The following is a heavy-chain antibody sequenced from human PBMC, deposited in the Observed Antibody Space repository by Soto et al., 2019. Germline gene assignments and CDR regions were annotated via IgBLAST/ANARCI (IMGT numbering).Heavy chain of an antibody. V-gene: IGHV4-31*03. CDR1: GGSISSGGYY. CDR3: AREWSSGYLGNWFDP. Sequence: QVQLQESGPGLVKPSQTLSLTCTVYGGSISSGGYYWSWIRQHPGKGLEWIGYIYYSGSTYYNPSLKSRVTISVDTSKNQFSLKLSSVTAADTAVYYCAREWSSGYLGNWFDPWGQGTLVTVSS. D-gene: IGHD3-22*01. J-gene: IGHJ5*02. CDR2: IYYSGST.